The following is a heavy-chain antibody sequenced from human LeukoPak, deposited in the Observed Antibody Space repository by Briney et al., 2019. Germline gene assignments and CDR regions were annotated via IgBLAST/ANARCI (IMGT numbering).Heavy chain of an antibody. CDR1: GYTFTVYY. Sequence: ASVKVSCKASGYTFTVYYMHWVRQAPGQGLEWMGWINPNSGGTNYAQKFQGRVTMTRDTSISTAYMELSRLRSDDTAVYYCARVLSGYSGYVFDYWGQGTLVTVSS. D-gene: IGHD5-12*01. V-gene: IGHV1-2*02. CDR3: ARVLSGYSGYVFDY. J-gene: IGHJ4*02. CDR2: INPNSGGT.